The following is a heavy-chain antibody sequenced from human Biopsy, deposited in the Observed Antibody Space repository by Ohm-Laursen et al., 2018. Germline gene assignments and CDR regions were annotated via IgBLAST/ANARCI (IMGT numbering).Heavy chain of an antibody. CDR3: AREDEGLLRALDL. Sequence: SETLSLTCTVSGGSISGSSWSWIRQAPGKGLEWIGYISYSRDTNYNPSLKSRITISVDTSKNQFSLKLTSVTAADTAVYFCAREDEGLLRALDLWGQGTMVTVSS. J-gene: IGHJ3*01. CDR2: ISYSRDT. V-gene: IGHV4-59*12. D-gene: IGHD3-3*01. CDR1: GGSISGSS.